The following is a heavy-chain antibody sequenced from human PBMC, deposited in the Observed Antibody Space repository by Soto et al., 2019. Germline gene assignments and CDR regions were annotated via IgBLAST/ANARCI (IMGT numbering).Heavy chain of an antibody. CDR2: ISYGGDNK. V-gene: IGHV3-30*09. J-gene: IGHJ4*02. Sequence: QVQLVESGGGVVQPGRSLRLSCAASGFIFSDYAMHWVRQAPGKGLEWVAVISYGGDNKYYADSVRGRFAISRDNLQNTLDMQMNSLNPEDTAVYHCAKARHSTSWYGLEADLWGQGTLFTVSS. CDR3: AKARHSTSWYGLEADL. D-gene: IGHD6-13*01. CDR1: GFIFSDYA.